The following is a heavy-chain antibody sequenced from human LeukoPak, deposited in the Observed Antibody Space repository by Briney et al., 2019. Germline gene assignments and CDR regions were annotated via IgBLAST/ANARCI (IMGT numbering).Heavy chain of an antibody. CDR1: GFTFSSYA. CDR2: ISYDGSNK. V-gene: IGHV3-30*04. CDR3: ARDRFLEWLPNY. D-gene: IGHD3-3*01. J-gene: IGHJ4*02. Sequence: GRSLRLSCAASGFTFSSYAMHWVRQAPGKGLEWVAVISYDGSNKYYADSVKGRFTISRDNSKNTLYLQMNSLRAEDTAVYYCARDRFLEWLPNYWGQGTLVTVSS.